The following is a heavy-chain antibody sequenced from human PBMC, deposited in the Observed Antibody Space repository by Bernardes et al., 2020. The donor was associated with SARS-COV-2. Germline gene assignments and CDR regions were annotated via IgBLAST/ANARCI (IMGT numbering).Heavy chain of an antibody. Sequence: GGSLRLSCAASGFPFSAYYMSWIRQAPGKGLEWLSYISNSGNTMYYADSVKGRFTISRDNAKNSLFLEVNSLRDEDSAVYYCARDGWASGLAFFDYWGQGTLVTVSS. V-gene: IGHV3-11*01. D-gene: IGHD3-9*01. CDR2: ISNSGNTM. J-gene: IGHJ4*02. CDR3: ARDGWASGLAFFDY. CDR1: GFPFSAYY.